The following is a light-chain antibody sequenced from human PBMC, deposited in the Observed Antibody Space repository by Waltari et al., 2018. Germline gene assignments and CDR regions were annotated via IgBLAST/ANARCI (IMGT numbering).Light chain of an antibody. CDR2: AAS. CDR3: QQSYSLPDT. CDR1: QSISNY. V-gene: IGKV1-39*01. J-gene: IGKJ2*01. Sequence: DIQMTQSPSSLSASLGDRVTITCRTSQSISNYLNWYQQKLGQAPKLLIYAASTLQSGVPSRFSGSGSGAAFTLTISSLQPEDFATYYCQQSYSLPDTFGQGTKLEIK.